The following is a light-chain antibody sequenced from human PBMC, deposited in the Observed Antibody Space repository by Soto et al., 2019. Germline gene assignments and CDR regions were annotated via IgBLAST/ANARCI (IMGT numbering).Light chain of an antibody. CDR1: QSVSSD. CDR3: QQYRNWPLT. V-gene: IGKV3-15*01. J-gene: IGKJ4*01. CDR2: GAS. Sequence: ETVMTQSPATLSVPPGERATLSCRVSQSVSSDLAWYQQKPGQAPRLLIFGASIRATGIPPRFTGSGSGTEFTLTICCLQSEDFVLYCCQQYRNWPLTFGGGTKVDI.